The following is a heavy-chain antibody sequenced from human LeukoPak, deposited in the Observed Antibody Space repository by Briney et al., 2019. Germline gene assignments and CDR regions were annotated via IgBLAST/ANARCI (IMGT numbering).Heavy chain of an antibody. D-gene: IGHD4-23*01. J-gene: IGHJ4*02. CDR2: ISYDGSDK. Sequence: GGSLRLSCAASGFTFSTYGIHWVRQAPGKGLEWVAVISYDGSDKYYADSVKGRFTISRDNSKNTLYLQMNSLRVEDTAVYYCAKDQLATVAIDYWGQGTLVTVSS. V-gene: IGHV3-30*18. CDR3: AKDQLATVAIDY. CDR1: GFTFSTYG.